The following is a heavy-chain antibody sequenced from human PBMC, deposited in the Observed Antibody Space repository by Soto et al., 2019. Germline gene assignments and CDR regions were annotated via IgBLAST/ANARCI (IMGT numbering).Heavy chain of an antibody. CDR1: GGSISSSNW. Sequence: QVQLQESGPGLVKPSGTLSLTCAVSGGSISSSNWWTWVRHSPGKGLEWIGEISHSGTTNYTPSLKSRITISLDKSKNQSSLQLSSVTAADTAVYSCARYGDLHFYGMDVWGQGTTVTVSS. J-gene: IGHJ6*02. CDR2: ISHSGTT. CDR3: ARYGDLHFYGMDV. V-gene: IGHV4-4*02. D-gene: IGHD4-17*01.